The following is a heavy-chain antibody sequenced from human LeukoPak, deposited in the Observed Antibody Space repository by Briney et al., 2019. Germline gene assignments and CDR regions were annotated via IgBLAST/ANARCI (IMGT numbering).Heavy chain of an antibody. V-gene: IGHV3-23*01. J-gene: IGHJ6*02. D-gene: IGHD3-10*01. Sequence: PGVSLRLSCAASGFTFSSYAMSWVRQAPGKGLEWVSAISGSGGSTYYADSVKGRFTISRDNSKYTLYLQMNSLRAEDTAVYYCAKDGFQTWTYGMDVWGQGTTVTVSS. CDR1: GFTFSSYA. CDR3: AKDGFQTWTYGMDV. CDR2: ISGSGGST.